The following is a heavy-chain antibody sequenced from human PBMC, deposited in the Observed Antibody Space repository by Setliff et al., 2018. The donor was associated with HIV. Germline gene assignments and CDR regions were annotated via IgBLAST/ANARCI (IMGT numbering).Heavy chain of an antibody. Sequence: SCAASGFTFSSYSMNWVRQAPGKGLEWVSSISSSSSYIYYADSVKGRFTISRDNAKNSLYLQMNSLRAEDTAVYYCARDPLGPSSSYMDVWGKGTTVTVSS. CDR3: ARDPLGPSSSYMDV. CDR2: ISSSSSYI. CDR1: GFTFSSYS. V-gene: IGHV3-21*01. D-gene: IGHD6-6*01. J-gene: IGHJ6*03.